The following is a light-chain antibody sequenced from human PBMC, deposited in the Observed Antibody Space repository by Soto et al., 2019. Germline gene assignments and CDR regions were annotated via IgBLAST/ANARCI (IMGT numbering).Light chain of an antibody. V-gene: IGKV1-5*01. CDR3: QQYNSYRT. Sequence: DIQMTQSPSTLSASVGDRVTITCRASQSISSWLAWYQQKPGKAPKLLIYDASSLESGVPSRFSGSGSGTEFTLTISSLQPDDFATYYCQQYNSYRTFGQGTNVDIK. CDR2: DAS. CDR1: QSISSW. J-gene: IGKJ1*01.